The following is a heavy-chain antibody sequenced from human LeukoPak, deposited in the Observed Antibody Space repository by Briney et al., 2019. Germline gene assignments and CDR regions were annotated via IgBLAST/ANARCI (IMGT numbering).Heavy chain of an antibody. CDR1: GFTFSSYS. V-gene: IGHV3-48*01. Sequence: GGSLRLSCAASGFTFSSYSMNWVRQAPGKGLEWVSYISSSSSTYYADSVKGRFTISRDNSKNTLYLRMNSLRAEDTAVYYCAKDNHNKHNVVDIVATRPSVWGQGTMVTVSS. CDR3: AKDNHNKHNVVDIVATRPSV. J-gene: IGHJ3*01. CDR2: ISSSSST. D-gene: IGHD5-12*01.